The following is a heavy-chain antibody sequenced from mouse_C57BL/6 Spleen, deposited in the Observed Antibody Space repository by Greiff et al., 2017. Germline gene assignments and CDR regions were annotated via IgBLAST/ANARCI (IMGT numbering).Heavy chain of an antibody. Sequence: EVMLVESGGDLVKPGGSLKLSCAASGFTFSSYGMSWVRQTPDKRLEWVANISSGGSYAYYPDSVKGRFTISRDNAKNTLYLQMSSLKSEDTAMYYCARRDLLRYYFDDWGQGTTLTVSS. CDR3: ARRDLLRYYFDD. J-gene: IGHJ2*01. CDR1: GFTFSSYG. V-gene: IGHV5-6*02. CDR2: ISSGGSYA. D-gene: IGHD1-1*01.